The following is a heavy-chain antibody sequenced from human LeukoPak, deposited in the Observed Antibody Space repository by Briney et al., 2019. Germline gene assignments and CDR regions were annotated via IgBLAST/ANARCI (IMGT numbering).Heavy chain of an antibody. Sequence: GGSLRLSCAASGFTVSSNYMSWVRQAPGKGLEWVSVVYSGGSTYYADSVKGRFTISRDNSKNTLYLQMNSLRAEDTAAYYCARNTYYDFWSGPIWFDPWGQGTLVTVSS. J-gene: IGHJ5*02. V-gene: IGHV3-66*02. CDR2: VYSGGST. CDR1: GFTVSSNY. D-gene: IGHD3-3*01. CDR3: ARNTYYDFWSGPIWFDP.